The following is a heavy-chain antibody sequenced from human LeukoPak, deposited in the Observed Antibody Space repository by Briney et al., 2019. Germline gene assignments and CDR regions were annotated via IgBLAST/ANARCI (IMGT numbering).Heavy chain of an antibody. Sequence: PSETLSLTCVVYGGSFSGYYWSWIRQSPGKGLEWIGEINHRGSTNYNPSLKRRVTISLDTSKNQFSLKLSSVTAADTAVYYCASQPRYSSSWYYYYYYMDVWGKGTTVTISS. CDR2: INHRGST. D-gene: IGHD6-13*01. CDR3: ASQPRYSSSWYYYYYYMDV. V-gene: IGHV4-34*01. J-gene: IGHJ6*03. CDR1: GGSFSGYY.